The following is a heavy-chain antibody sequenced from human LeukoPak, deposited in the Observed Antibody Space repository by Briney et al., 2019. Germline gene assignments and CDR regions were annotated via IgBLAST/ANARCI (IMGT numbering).Heavy chain of an antibody. CDR1: GGSISSYY. CDR2: IYYSGST. CDR3: ARGDKFADSSGYYLYYFDY. J-gene: IGHJ4*02. V-gene: IGHV4-59*01. D-gene: IGHD3-22*01. Sequence: PSETLSLTCAVSGGSISSYYWSWIRQPPGKGLEWIGYIYYSGSTNYNPSLKSRVTISVDTSKNQFSLKLSSVTAADTAVYYCARGDKFADSSGYYLYYFDYWGQGTLSPSPQ.